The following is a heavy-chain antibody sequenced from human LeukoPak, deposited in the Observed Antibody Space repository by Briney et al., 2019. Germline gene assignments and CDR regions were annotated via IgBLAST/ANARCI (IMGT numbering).Heavy chain of an antibody. CDR2: IGSTGTNT. CDR3: AKRSPYYFDY. CDR1: GFTFSSYA. Sequence: GGSLRLSCAASGFTFSSYAMGWVRQAPGKGLEWISAIGSTGTNTYYADSVKGRFTISRDNSKNTLYLQMNSLRAEDTALHYCAKRSPYYFDYWGQGTLVTVSS. V-gene: IGHV3-23*01. D-gene: IGHD2-15*01. J-gene: IGHJ4*02.